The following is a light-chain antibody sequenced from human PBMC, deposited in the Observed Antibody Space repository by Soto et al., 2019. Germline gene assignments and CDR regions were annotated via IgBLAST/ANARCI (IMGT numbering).Light chain of an antibody. CDR3: CSYAGSYA. Sequence: QSVLTQPPSVSGAPGQRVTISCTGSSSNIGAGYDVHWYQQLPGTAPKLLIYDNTNRPSGVPDRFSGSQTGTSASLAITGLQAEDEAVYYCCSYAGSYAFGTGTKVTVL. J-gene: IGLJ1*01. V-gene: IGLV1-40*01. CDR2: DNT. CDR1: SSNIGAGYD.